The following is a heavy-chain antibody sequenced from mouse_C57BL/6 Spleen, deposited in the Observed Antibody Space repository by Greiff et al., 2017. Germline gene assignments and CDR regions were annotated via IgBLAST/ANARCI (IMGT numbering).Heavy chain of an antibody. Sequence: QVQLQQPGAELVKPGASVKLSCKASGYTFTSYWMHWVKQRPGQGLEWIGMIHPNSGSTNYNEKFKSKATLTVDKSSSTAYMQLSSLTSEDSAVYYCARQGYRGYFDYWGQGTTLTVSS. D-gene: IGHD2-12*01. CDR3: ARQGYRGYFDY. J-gene: IGHJ2*01. CDR1: GYTFTSYW. CDR2: IHPNSGST. V-gene: IGHV1-64*01.